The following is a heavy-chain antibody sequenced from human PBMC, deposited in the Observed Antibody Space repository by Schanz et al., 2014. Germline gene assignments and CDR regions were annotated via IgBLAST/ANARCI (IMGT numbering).Heavy chain of an antibody. D-gene: IGHD3-10*02. J-gene: IGHJ3*01. V-gene: IGHV1-18*01. CDR3: ARGLHYDVETSFRSYDAFDF. CDR1: GYSFTTYG. Sequence: QLMQSGSEVRKPGASVKVSCKASGYSFTTYGLNWVRQAPGQGPELMGWINAHTGNTQYAQKFQGRVNMTRDTVTTTVHLELTRLRTDDTAIYYCARGLHYDVETSFRSYDAFDFWGQGTKVAVSP. CDR2: INAHTGNT.